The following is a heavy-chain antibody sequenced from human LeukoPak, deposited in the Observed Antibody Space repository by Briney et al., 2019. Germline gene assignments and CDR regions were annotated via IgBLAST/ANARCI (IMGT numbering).Heavy chain of an antibody. D-gene: IGHD6-19*01. CDR3: ARHVSAYSSGLPYYMDV. Sequence: ASETLSLTCTVSGGSISSSSYYWGWIRQPPGKGLEWIGSIYYGGSSYYNPSLKSRVTISVDTSKNQFSLKLSSVTAADTAVFYCARHVSAYSSGLPYYMDVWGKGTTVTVSS. V-gene: IGHV4-39*01. CDR1: GGSISSSSYY. CDR2: IYYGGSS. J-gene: IGHJ6*03.